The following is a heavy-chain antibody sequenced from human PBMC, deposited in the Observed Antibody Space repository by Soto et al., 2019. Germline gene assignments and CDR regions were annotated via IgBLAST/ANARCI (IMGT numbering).Heavy chain of an antibody. CDR1: GGPISSGVYS. J-gene: IGHJ5*02. Sequence: PSETLSLTCEVSGGPISSGVYSWSWIRQPPGKGLEWIGYIYHSGGIYYNPSLRGRVTMSIDRTKKQFSLKLSSVTAADTAVYFCARTMTTSGWFDPWGQGTLVTVSS. CDR2: IYHSGGI. D-gene: IGHD4-17*01. V-gene: IGHV4-30-2*01. CDR3: ARTMTTSGWFDP.